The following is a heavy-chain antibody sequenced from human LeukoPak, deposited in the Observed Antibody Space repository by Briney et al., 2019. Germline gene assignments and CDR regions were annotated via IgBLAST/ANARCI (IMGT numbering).Heavy chain of an antibody. CDR3: ASRSYSESYYGY. CDR1: GGSFSGYY. V-gene: IGHV4-34*01. Sequence: SETLSLTCAVYGGSFSGYYWSWIRQPPGKGLEWIGEINHSGSTNYNPSLKSRVTISVDTSKNQFSLKLSSVTAADTAVYYCASRSYSESYYGYWGQGTLVTVSS. J-gene: IGHJ4*02. CDR2: INHSGST. D-gene: IGHD1-26*01.